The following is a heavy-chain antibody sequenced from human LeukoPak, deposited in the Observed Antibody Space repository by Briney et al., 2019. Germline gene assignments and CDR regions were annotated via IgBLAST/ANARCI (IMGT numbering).Heavy chain of an antibody. CDR1: GFTFSSSW. Sequence: GGSLRLSCAASGFTFSSSWMSWVRQAPGKGLEWVAVIWYDGSNKYYADSVKGRFTISRDNSKNTLYLQMNSLRAEDTAVYYCARVSSATYYYGMDVWGQGTTVTDSS. CDR2: IWYDGSNK. J-gene: IGHJ6*02. CDR3: ARVSSATYYYGMDV. V-gene: IGHV3-33*08. D-gene: IGHD2-15*01.